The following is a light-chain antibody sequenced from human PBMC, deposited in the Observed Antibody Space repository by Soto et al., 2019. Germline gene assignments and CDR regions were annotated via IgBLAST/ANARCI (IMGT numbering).Light chain of an antibody. CDR2: EVS. J-gene: IGLJ1*01. V-gene: IGLV2-18*01. Sequence: QSVLTQPPSVSGAPGQSVTIACAGTSTDGVGYNRVSWYQQPPGTAPKLMSYEVSKRPSGAPDRFSGSKSGNTASLTISGLQAADEADYSCSLSPSETAYVLGTGPTVPVL. CDR3: SLSPSETAYV. CDR1: STDGVGYNR.